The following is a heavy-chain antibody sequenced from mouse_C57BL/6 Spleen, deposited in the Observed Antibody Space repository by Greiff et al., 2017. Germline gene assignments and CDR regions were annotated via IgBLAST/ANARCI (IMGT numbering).Heavy chain of an antibody. J-gene: IGHJ2*01. CDR2: IDPETGGT. CDR1: GYTFTDYE. V-gene: IGHV1-15*01. CDR3: TRESYYGNYFDY. D-gene: IGHD2-10*01. Sequence: QVQLKQSGAELVRPGASVTLSCKASGYTFTDYEMHWVKQTPVHGLEWIGAIDPETGGTAYNQKFKGKAILTADKSSSTAYMELRSLTSEDSAVYYCTRESYYGNYFDYWGQGTTLTVSS.